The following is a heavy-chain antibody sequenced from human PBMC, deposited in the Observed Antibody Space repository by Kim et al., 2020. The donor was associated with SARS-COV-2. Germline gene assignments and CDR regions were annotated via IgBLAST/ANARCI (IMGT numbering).Heavy chain of an antibody. Sequence: RLQGRVTMTTDTSTSTAYMELRSLRSDDTAVYYCARDLGDYYGSGSYYDYWGQGTLVTVSS. J-gene: IGHJ4*02. V-gene: IGHV1-18*01. CDR3: ARDLGDYYGSGSYYDY. D-gene: IGHD3-10*01.